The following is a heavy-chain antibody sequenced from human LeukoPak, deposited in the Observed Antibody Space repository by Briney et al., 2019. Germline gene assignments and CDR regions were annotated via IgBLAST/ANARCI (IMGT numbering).Heavy chain of an antibody. D-gene: IGHD2-21*01. J-gene: IGHJ6*03. Sequence: PGGSLTLSCAAYGFTFSTYDMHWVRQVSGKGLEWVSSIGTIGDTFYPGSVKGRFTISRENAKNSLYLQMNGLRAGDTAVYYCARATVIGNAPVPGYMDVWGKGTTVTVPS. CDR1: GFTFSTYD. CDR2: IGTIGDT. CDR3: ARATVIGNAPVPGYMDV. V-gene: IGHV3-13*01.